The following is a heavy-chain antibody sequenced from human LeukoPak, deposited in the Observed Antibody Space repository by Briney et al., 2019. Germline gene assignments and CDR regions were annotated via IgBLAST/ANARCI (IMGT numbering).Heavy chain of an antibody. CDR3: ARYSSTWPYWYFDL. V-gene: IGHV4-34*01. D-gene: IGHD6-13*01. Sequence: SETLSLTCAVYGGSFSGYYWSWIRQPPGKGLEWIGYISHSGTTYYNPSLKSRVTISVDRSKNQFSLKLTSVTAADTAVYYCARYSSTWPYWYFDLWGRGTLVTASS. CDR1: GGSFSGYY. J-gene: IGHJ2*01. CDR2: ISHSGTT.